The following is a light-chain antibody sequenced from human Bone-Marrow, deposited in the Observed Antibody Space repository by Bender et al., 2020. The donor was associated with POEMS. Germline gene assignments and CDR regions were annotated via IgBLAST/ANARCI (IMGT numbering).Light chain of an antibody. V-gene: IGLV3-10*01. CDR2: EDD. CDR1: GLPKKY. Sequence: SFELTQPPSVSVSPGQTARITCSGDGLPKKYAYWYQQKSGQAPVLVIYEDDKRLSEIYERFSGSSSGTLATLTITGAQVEDEGGYYCYSTGITGNQWVFGGGTRLTVL. J-gene: IGLJ3*02. CDR3: YSTGITGNQWV.